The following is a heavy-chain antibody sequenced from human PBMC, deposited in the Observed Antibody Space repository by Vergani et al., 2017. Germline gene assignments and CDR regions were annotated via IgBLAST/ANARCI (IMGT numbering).Heavy chain of an antibody. CDR2: IYYSGST. CDR1: GGSLSSSSYY. CDR3: ARHIEGRVLYYDFWSGATFDY. V-gene: IGHV4-39*01. D-gene: IGHD3-3*01. Sequence: QLQLQESGPGLVKPSETLSLTCTVSGGSLSSSSYYWGWIRQPPGKGLEWIGSIYYSGSTYYNPSLKSRVTISVDTSKNQFSLKLSSVTAADAAVYYCARHIEGRVLYYDFWSGATFDYWGQGTLVTGSS. J-gene: IGHJ4*02.